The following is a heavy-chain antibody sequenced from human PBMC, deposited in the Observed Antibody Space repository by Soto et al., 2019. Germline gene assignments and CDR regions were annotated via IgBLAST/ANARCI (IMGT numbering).Heavy chain of an antibody. Sequence: VGSLRLSCAASGFIFRSYAMSWVRQAPGTGLEWVSAISDNGDTTYYVDSVKGRFTISRDNSKNTLYLQMNSLRAEDTALYYCAKGRTVGTSWGQGTLVTAPQ. CDR1: GFIFRSYA. D-gene: IGHD1-1*01. V-gene: IGHV3-23*01. CDR2: ISDNGDTT. J-gene: IGHJ5*02. CDR3: AKGRTVGTS.